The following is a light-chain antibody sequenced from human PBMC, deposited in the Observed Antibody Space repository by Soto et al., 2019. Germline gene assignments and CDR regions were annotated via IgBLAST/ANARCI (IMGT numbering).Light chain of an antibody. Sequence: DVVMTQSPLSLPVTLGQPASISCRSSQSLAYSDGNTYLNWFHQRPGQSPRRLIYKVSNRDSGVPYRFSGSGSGTDFTLKISRVEAEDVGVYYCMEGTHWPYAFGQGTKLEIK. CDR1: QSLAYSDGNTY. CDR2: KVS. CDR3: MEGTHWPYA. J-gene: IGKJ2*01. V-gene: IGKV2-30*01.